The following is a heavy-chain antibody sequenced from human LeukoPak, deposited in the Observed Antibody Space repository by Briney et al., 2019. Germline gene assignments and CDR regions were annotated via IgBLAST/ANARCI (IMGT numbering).Heavy chain of an antibody. CDR2: INPNSSGT. J-gene: IGHJ4*02. V-gene: IGHV1-18*01. D-gene: IGHD6-13*01. CDR3: ARDSVSSSWYGSFDY. CDR1: GYTFNTYG. Sequence: ASVKVSCKASGYTFNTYGITWVRQAPGQGLEWMGWINPNSSGTNYAQKFQGRVTMTTDTSTSTAYMELRSLRSDDTAAYYCARDSVSSSWYGSFDYWGQGTLVTVSS.